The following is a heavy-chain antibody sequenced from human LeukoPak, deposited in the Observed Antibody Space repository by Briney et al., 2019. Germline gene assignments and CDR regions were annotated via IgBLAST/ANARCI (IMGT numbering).Heavy chain of an antibody. CDR2: VNEDGSEK. CDR1: GFNFRNYW. Sequence: GGSLRLSCAASGFNFRNYWMSWVRQAPGKGPEWVANVNEDGSEKNYVDSVKGRFTISRDNAKNSLYLQMDSLRAEDTAVYYCARYPRRMAAGATAFDIWGQGTMVTVSS. D-gene: IGHD6-13*01. CDR3: ARYPRRMAAGATAFDI. J-gene: IGHJ3*02. V-gene: IGHV3-7*01.